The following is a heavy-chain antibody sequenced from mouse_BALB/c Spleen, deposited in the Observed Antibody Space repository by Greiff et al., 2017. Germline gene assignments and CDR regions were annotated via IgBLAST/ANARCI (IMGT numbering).Heavy chain of an antibody. Sequence: EVQLMESGGGLVQPGGSRKLSCAASGFTFSSFGMHWVRQAPEKGLEWVAYISSGSSTIYYADTVKGRFTISIDNPKNTLFLQMTSLRSEDTAMYYCARSGLNYAMDYWGQGTSVTVSS. V-gene: IGHV5-17*02. CDR3: ARSGLNYAMDY. CDR1: GFTFSSFG. CDR2: ISSGSSTI. D-gene: IGHD2-2*01. J-gene: IGHJ4*01.